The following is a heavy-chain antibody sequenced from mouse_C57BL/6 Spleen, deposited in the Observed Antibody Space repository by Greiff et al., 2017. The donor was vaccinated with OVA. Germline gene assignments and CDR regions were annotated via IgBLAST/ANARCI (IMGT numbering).Heavy chain of an antibody. D-gene: IGHD2-4*01. J-gene: IGHJ3*01. V-gene: IGHV2-2*01. CDR2: IWSGGST. CDR1: GFSLTSYG. CDR3: ARTTYDYEGGFAY. Sequence: VKLQESGPGLVQPSQSLSITCTVSGFSLTSYGVHWVRPSPGKGLEWLGVIWSGGSTDYNAAFISRLSISKDNSKSQVFFKMNSLQADDTAIYYWARTTYDYEGGFAYWGQGTLVTGSA.